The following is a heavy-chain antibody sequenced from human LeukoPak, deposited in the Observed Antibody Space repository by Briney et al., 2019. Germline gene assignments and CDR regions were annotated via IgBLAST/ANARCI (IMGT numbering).Heavy chain of an antibody. Sequence: GGSLRLPCAASGFTFSSYAMSWVRQAPGKGLEWVSAISGSGGSTYYADSVKGRFTISRDNSKNTLYLQMNSLRAEDTAVYYCAKLSTMVRGGSFDYWGQGTLVTVSS. V-gene: IGHV3-23*01. J-gene: IGHJ4*02. CDR3: AKLSTMVRGGSFDY. CDR2: ISGSGGST. CDR1: GFTFSSYA. D-gene: IGHD3-10*01.